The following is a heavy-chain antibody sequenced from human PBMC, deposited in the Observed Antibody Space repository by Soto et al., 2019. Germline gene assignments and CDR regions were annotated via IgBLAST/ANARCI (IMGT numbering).Heavy chain of an antibody. V-gene: IGHV3-15*07. J-gene: IGHJ6*02. CDR3: TTDNEWLRFPDYYYYGMDV. D-gene: IGHD5-12*01. Sequence: GGSLRLSCAASGFTFSNAWMNWVRQAPGKGLEWVGRIKSKTDGGTTDYAAPVKGRFTISRDDSKNTLYLQMNSLKTEDTAVYYCTTDNEWLRFPDYYYYGMDVWGQGTTVTVSS. CDR1: GFTFSNAW. CDR2: IKSKTDGGTT.